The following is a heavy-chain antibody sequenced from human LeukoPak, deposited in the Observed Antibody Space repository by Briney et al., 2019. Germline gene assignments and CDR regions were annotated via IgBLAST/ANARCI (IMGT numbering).Heavy chain of an antibody. CDR1: GGTFSSYA. J-gene: IGHJ6*03. V-gene: IGHV1-69*05. CDR3: ARVSRALRPYYYYMDV. CDR2: IIPIFGTA. D-gene: IGHD5-12*01. Sequence: SVKVSCKASGGTFSSYAISWVRQAPGQGLEWMGGIIPIFGTANYAQKFQGRVTITTDESTSTAYTELSSLRSEDTAVYYCARVSRALRPYYYYMDVWGKGTTVTVSS.